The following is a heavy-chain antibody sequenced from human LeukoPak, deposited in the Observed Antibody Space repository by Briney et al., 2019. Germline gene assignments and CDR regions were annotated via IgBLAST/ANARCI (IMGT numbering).Heavy chain of an antibody. CDR2: IYHSGTT. V-gene: IGHV4-30-2*01. J-gene: IGHJ4*02. CDR1: GGSISSGGYY. Sequence: PSETLSLTCTVSGGSISSGGYYWSWIRQPPGKGLEWIGYIYHSGTTYYNPSLKSRVTISVDRSNNQFSLKLSSVTAADTAVYYCARGDYDFWSGYSNWGRGTLVTVSS. D-gene: IGHD3-3*01. CDR3: ARGDYDFWSGYSN.